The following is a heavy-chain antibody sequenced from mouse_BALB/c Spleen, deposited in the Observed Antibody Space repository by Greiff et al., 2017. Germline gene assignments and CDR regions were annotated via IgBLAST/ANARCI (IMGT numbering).Heavy chain of an antibody. D-gene: IGHD1-2*01. CDR1: GFNIKDTY. CDR2: IDPANGNT. CDR3: ARRGYYGYEFAY. J-gene: IGHJ3*01. Sequence: EVKLVESGAELVKPGASVKLSCTASGFNIKDTYMHWVKQRPEQGLEWIGRIDPANGNTKYDPKFQGKATITADTSSNTAYLQLSSLTSEDTAVYYCARRGYYGYEFAYWGQGTLVTVSA. V-gene: IGHV14-3*02.